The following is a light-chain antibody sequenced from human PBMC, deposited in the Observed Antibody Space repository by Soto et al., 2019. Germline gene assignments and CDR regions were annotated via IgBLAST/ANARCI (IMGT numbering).Light chain of an antibody. CDR2: DVN. J-gene: IGLJ2*01. CDR1: SSDVGGYNY. V-gene: IGLV2-14*03. Sequence: QSALTQPASVSGSPGQSITISCAGTSSDVGGYNYVSWYQQHPGKVPRLIISDVNKRPSGVSDRFSGSKSGNTASLTISGVPGGEGGCYFLALITRSVTVVFGGGTKLTVL. CDR3: ALITRSVTVV.